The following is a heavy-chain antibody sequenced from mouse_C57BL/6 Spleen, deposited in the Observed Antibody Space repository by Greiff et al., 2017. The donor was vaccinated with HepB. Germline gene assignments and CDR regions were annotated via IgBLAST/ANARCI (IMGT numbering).Heavy chain of an antibody. CDR1: GYTFTSYW. CDR2: IHPNSGST. J-gene: IGHJ3*01. V-gene: IGHV1-64*01. Sequence: QVQLQQPGAELVKPGASVKLSCKASGYTFTSYWMHWVKQRPGQGLEWIGMIHPNSGSTNYNEKFKSKATLTVDNSSSTAYMQLSSLTSEDSAVYYCARFQLTGTGAYWGQGTLVTVSA. D-gene: IGHD4-1*01. CDR3: ARFQLTGTGAY.